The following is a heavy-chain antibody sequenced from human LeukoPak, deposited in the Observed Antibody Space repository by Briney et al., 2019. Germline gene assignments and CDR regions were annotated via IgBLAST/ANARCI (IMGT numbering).Heavy chain of an antibody. CDR1: GYTFTGYY. V-gene: IGHV1-2*02. D-gene: IGHD5-12*01. CDR2: INPNSGGT. J-gene: IGHJ6*03. CDR3: AKDRYGDYEAPFHYYMDA. Sequence: ASVKVSCKASGYTFTGYYMHWVRQAPGQGLEWMGWINPNSGGTNYAQKLQGRVTITRDTSIDTAYMQLSRPRSDDTAVYYCAKDRYGDYEAPFHYYMDAWGRGTTVTVSS.